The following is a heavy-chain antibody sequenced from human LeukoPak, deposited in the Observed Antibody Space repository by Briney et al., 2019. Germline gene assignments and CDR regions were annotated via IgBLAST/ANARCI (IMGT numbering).Heavy chain of an antibody. CDR2: IYYSGST. Sequence: SETLSLTCTVSGGSISSSSYYWGWIRQPPGKGLEWIGSIYYSGSTYYNPSLKSRVTISVDTSKNQFSLKLSSVTAADTAVYYCARKRWSPFDYWGQGTLVTVSS. V-gene: IGHV4-39*01. D-gene: IGHD4-23*01. J-gene: IGHJ4*02. CDR3: ARKRWSPFDY. CDR1: GGSISSSSYY.